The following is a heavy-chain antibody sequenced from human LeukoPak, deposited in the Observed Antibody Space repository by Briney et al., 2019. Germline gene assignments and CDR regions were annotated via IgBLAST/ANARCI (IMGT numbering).Heavy chain of an antibody. V-gene: IGHV4-61*01. CDR3: ARGPYI. Sequence: PSETLSLTCSVSGGSVSSGSYYWNWIRQPPGKGLEWTGYISYSGSTNYNPSLKSRVTISVDTSKNQFSLNLSSVTAADTAVYYCARGPYIWGQGTKVTVSS. J-gene: IGHJ3*02. CDR1: GGSVSSGSYY. CDR2: ISYSGST.